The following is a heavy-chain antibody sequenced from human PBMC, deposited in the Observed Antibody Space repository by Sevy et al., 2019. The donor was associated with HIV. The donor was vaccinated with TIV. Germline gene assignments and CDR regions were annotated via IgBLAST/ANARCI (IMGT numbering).Heavy chain of an antibody. D-gene: IGHD2-2*01. V-gene: IGHV4-59*01. Sequence: SETLSLTCTVSGGSISSYYWSWIRQPPGKGLEWIGYIYYSGSTNYNPSLKSRVTISVDTSKNQFSLKLSSVTAADTAVYYCARELEPAAPMDVWGQRTTVTVSS. CDR1: GGSISSYY. CDR2: IYYSGST. J-gene: IGHJ6*02. CDR3: ARELEPAAPMDV.